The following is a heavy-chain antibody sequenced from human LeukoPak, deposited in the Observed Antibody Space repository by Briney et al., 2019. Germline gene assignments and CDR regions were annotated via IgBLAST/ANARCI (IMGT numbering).Heavy chain of an antibody. J-gene: IGHJ5*02. CDR1: GFTFSSYA. CDR3: VKDLVRRTTT. V-gene: IGHV3-23*01. D-gene: IGHD1-1*01. Sequence: PGGSLRLSCAASGFTFSSYAMSWVRQAPGKGLEWVSAISGSGGSTYYADSLEGRFTISRDNSKNTLYLQMNSLRAEDTAVYYCVKDLVRRTTTWGQGTLVTVSS. CDR2: ISGSGGST.